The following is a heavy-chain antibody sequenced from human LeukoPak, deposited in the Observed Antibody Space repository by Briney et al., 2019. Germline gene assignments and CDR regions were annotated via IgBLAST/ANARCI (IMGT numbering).Heavy chain of an antibody. CDR3: ARVGLAGIITMVRPLDY. J-gene: IGHJ4*02. D-gene: IGHD3-10*01. CDR1: GGYISSSNW. Sequence: SETLSLTCAVSGGYISSSNWWSWVRQPPGKGLEWIGEIYHSGSTNYNPSLKSRVTISVDKSKNQFSLKLSSVTAADTAVYHCARVGLAGIITMVRPLDYWGQGTLVTVSS. V-gene: IGHV4-4*02. CDR2: IYHSGST.